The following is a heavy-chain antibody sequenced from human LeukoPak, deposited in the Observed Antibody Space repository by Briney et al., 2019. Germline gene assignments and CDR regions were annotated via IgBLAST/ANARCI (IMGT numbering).Heavy chain of an antibody. Sequence: GGSLRLSCAASGFTFSTYSMNWVRQAPGKGLEWVSSISSSSSYIHYADSVKGRFTISRDNAKNSLFLQMNSLRAEDTAVYYCAGINDYGDPTGALDIWGQGTMVTVSS. J-gene: IGHJ3*02. CDR3: AGINDYGDPTGALDI. V-gene: IGHV3-21*01. D-gene: IGHD4-17*01. CDR1: GFTFSTYS. CDR2: ISSSSSYI.